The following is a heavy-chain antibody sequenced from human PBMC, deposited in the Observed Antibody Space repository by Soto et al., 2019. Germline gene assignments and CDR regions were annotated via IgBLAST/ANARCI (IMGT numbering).Heavy chain of an antibody. CDR2: IYYSGST. V-gene: IGHV4-59*01. J-gene: IGHJ4*02. CDR3: AREIGGYDPDGYGY. D-gene: IGHD5-12*01. CDR1: GGSISSYY. Sequence: ETLSLTCTVSGGSISSYYWSWIRQPPGKGLEWIGYIYYSGSTNYNPSLKSRVTISVDTSKNQFSLKLSSVTAADTAVYYCAREIGGYDPDGYGYWGQGTLVTVSS.